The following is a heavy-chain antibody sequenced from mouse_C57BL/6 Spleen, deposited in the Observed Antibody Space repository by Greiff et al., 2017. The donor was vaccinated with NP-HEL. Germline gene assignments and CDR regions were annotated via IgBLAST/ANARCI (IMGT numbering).Heavy chain of an antibody. Sequence: VQLQQPGAELVMPGASVKLSCKASGYTFTSYWMHWVKQRPGQGLEWIGAIDPSDSYTNYNQKFKGKSTLTVDKSSSTAYMQLSSLTSEDSAVYYCARSDTTVLDYWGQGTTLTVSS. V-gene: IGHV1-69*01. D-gene: IGHD1-1*01. J-gene: IGHJ2*01. CDR2: IDPSDSYT. CDR1: GYTFTSYW. CDR3: ARSDTTVLDY.